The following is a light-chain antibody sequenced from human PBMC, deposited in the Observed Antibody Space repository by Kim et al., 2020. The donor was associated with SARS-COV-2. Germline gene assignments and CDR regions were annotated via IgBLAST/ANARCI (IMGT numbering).Light chain of an antibody. CDR2: YDS. V-gene: IGLV3-21*04. CDR1: SIGSKS. J-gene: IGLJ2*01. Sequence: SYELTQPPSVSVAPGKTDRITCGGNSIGSKSVHWYQQKAGQAPVLVIYYDSDRPSGIPERFSGSNSGNSATLTISRVEAGDEADYYCQVWHSSSDHRVVF. CDR3: QVWHSSSDHRVV.